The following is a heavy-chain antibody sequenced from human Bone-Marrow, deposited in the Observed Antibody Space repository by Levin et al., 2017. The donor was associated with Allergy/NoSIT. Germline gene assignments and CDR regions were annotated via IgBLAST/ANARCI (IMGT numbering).Heavy chain of an antibody. CDR3: VKTFYSSPSSGYFES. J-gene: IGHJ4*02. CDR1: GFSFDDYT. V-gene: IGHV3-9*01. CDR2: INWDGSSI. Sequence: SLKISCAASGFSFDDYTMHWVRQTPGKGLEWVSRINWDGSSIVYADSVKVRFTISRDNAKKSLYLQMNSLRAEDTALSYCVKTFYSSPSSGYFESWGKGTMVTGS. D-gene: IGHD6-6*01.